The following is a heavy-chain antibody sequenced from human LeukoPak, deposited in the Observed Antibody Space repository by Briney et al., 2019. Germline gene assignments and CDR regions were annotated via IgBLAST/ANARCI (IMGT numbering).Heavy chain of an antibody. V-gene: IGHV1-46*01. Sequence: ASVKVTCKAFGYTFTNNWMRRVRQAHGQRPEWMGLISTTGGSTAYAQKFQGRVTLTRDMSTSTDYLELSSLRSEDTAVYYCARDNSVRDEAWWFYPWGQGTLVTVSS. D-gene: IGHD5-24*01. CDR1: GYTFTNNW. J-gene: IGHJ5*02. CDR3: ARDNSVRDEAWWFYP. CDR2: ISTTGGST.